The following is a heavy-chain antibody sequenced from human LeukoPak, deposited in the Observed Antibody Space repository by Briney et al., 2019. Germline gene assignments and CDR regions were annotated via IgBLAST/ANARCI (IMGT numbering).Heavy chain of an antibody. D-gene: IGHD1-26*01. CDR1: GFTFSSYA. V-gene: IGHV3-30*01. CDR2: ISYDGSNK. J-gene: IGHJ4*02. CDR3: ARARRETYFDY. Sequence: GRSLRLSCAASGFTFSSYAMHWVRQAPGKGLEWVAVISYDGSNKYYADSVKGRFTISRDNSKNTLYLQMNSLRAEDTAVYYCARARRETYFDYWGQGTLVTVSS.